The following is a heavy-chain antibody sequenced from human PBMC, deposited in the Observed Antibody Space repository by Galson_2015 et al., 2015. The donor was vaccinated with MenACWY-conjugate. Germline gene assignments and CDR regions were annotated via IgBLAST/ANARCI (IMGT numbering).Heavy chain of an antibody. CDR3: TTHKPDSWGGLLFHFYMDV. D-gene: IGHD2-21*01. V-gene: IGHV3-15*01. Sequence: SLRLSCAGSAFTFRNAYMSWVRQAPGKGLEWVGRIKSQTDGGKTDYAAPVKGRFTISRDDSKNTLYLQMNSLKIEDTAVYYCTTHKPDSWGGLLFHFYMDVWDKGTTVTVSS. CDR2: IKSQTDGGKT. J-gene: IGHJ6*03. CDR1: AFTFRNAY.